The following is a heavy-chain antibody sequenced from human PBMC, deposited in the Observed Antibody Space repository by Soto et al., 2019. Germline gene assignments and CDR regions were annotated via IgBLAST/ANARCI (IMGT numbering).Heavy chain of an antibody. J-gene: IGHJ5*02. CDR2: IYYSGST. Sequence: SETLSLTCTVSGGSISSGDYYWSWIRQPPGKGLEWIGYIYYSGSTYYNPSLKSRVTISVDTSKNQFSLKLSSVTAADTAVYYCARGPIVLTVSHGKWFDPWRQGTLVTVSS. CDR3: ARGPIVLTVSHGKWFDP. V-gene: IGHV4-30-4*01. D-gene: IGHD2-8*01. CDR1: GGSISSGDYY.